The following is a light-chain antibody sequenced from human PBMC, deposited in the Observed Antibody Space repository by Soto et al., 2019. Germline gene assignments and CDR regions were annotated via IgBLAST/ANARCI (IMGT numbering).Light chain of an antibody. J-gene: IGKJ4*01. CDR3: QQYASSPLT. CDR2: GAS. V-gene: IGKV3-20*01. CDR1: QSITRTS. Sequence: EIVLTQSPGTLSLSPGETATLSCRASQSITRTSLGRQTCTSHSVAWYQQRPGQAPRLLIYGASIRATGIPDRFSGSGSETDFTLTISRLEPEDFADYYCQQYASSPLTFGGGTKVEIK.